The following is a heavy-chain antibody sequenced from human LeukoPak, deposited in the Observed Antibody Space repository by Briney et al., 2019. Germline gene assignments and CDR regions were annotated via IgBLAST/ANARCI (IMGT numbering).Heavy chain of an antibody. CDR3: ARAPRDYRYYYGMDV. CDR2: IYSGGST. V-gene: IGHV3-53*01. Sequence: GGSLRLSCAASGFTFSSYGMHWVRQAPGKGLEWVSVIYSGGSTYYADSVKGRFTISRDNSKNTLYLQMNSLRAEDTAVYYCARAPRDYRYYYGMDVWGQGTTVTVSS. J-gene: IGHJ6*02. D-gene: IGHD4-11*01. CDR1: GFTFSSYG.